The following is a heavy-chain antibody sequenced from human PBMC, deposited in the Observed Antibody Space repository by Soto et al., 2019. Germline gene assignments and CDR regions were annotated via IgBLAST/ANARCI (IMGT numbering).Heavy chain of an antibody. J-gene: IGHJ3*02. CDR2: ISAYNGNT. CDR3: ARDRDYGSVSYRSAFDI. D-gene: IGHD3-10*01. Sequence: ASVKVSCKASGYTFTSYGISWVRQAPGQGLEWMGWISAYNGNTNYAQKLQGRVTMTTETSTSTAYMELRSLRSDDTAVYYCARDRDYGSVSYRSAFDIWGQGTMVTVSS. V-gene: IGHV1-18*01. CDR1: GYTFTSYG.